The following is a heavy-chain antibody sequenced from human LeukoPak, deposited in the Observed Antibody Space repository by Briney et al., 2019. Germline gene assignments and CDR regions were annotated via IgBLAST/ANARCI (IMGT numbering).Heavy chain of an antibody. Sequence: GGSLRLSCAASGFTFSTYSMNWVRQAPGKGLEWVSYISGSSSIIYYADSVKGRFTISRDNAKSSLYLQMNILRAEDTAVYYCASEGIAATGTEDFDYWGQGTLVTVSS. CDR3: ASEGIAATGTEDFDY. V-gene: IGHV3-48*01. D-gene: IGHD6-13*01. CDR2: ISGSSSII. J-gene: IGHJ4*02. CDR1: GFTFSTYS.